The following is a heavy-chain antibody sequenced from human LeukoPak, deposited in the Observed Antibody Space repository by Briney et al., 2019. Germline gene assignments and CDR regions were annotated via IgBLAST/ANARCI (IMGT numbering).Heavy chain of an antibody. Sequence: GGSLRLSCAASGFTFISYWMSWVRQAPGKGLEWVAKIKQDGSEKYYVDSVKGRFTISRDNAKNSLYLQMNSLRAEDTAVYYCARDPLPYYYDSSGYYYDNWGQGTLVTVSS. D-gene: IGHD3-22*01. CDR3: ARDPLPYYYDSSGYYYDN. CDR2: IKQDGSEK. J-gene: IGHJ4*02. V-gene: IGHV3-7*01. CDR1: GFTFISYW.